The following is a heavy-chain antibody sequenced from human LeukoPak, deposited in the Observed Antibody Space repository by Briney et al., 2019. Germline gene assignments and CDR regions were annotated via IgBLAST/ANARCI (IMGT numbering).Heavy chain of an antibody. CDR2: IYYSGST. CDR3: ARTYSSSVPFDY. J-gene: IGHJ4*02. V-gene: IGHV4-59*01. Sequence: PSETLSLTCTVSGGSISSYYWIWLRQPPGKGLEWIGYIYYSGSTNYNPSLKSRVTISVDTSKNQFSLKLSSVTAADTAVYYCARTYSSSVPFDYWGQGTLVTVSS. D-gene: IGHD6-6*01. CDR1: GGSISSYY.